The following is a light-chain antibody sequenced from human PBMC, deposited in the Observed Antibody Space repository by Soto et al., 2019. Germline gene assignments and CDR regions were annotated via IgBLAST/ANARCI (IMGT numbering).Light chain of an antibody. CDR1: RSVDNW. CDR2: RAS. J-gene: IGKJ1*01. Sequence: DIQMTQSPSTLSASAGDRVIITCRASRSVDNWLSWFQQRPGKDPKGVIYRASGLEPGGPSRLSGSGYGTEFTLTIRSLQPDDFTTYYCQHNSASSPWAFGQGSKVEIE. V-gene: IGKV1-5*03. CDR3: QHNSASSPWA.